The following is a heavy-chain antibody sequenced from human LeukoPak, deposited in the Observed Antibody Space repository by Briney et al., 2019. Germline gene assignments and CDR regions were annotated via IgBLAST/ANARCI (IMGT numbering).Heavy chain of an antibody. Sequence: SQTLSLTCTVSGGSISSGDYYWSWIRQPPGKGLEWIGYIYYSGSTYYNPSLKSRVTISVDTSKNQFSLKLSSVTAADTAVYYCARVLIYYDSSGYYSYYFDYWGQGTLVTVSS. D-gene: IGHD3-22*01. CDR2: IYYSGST. CDR3: ARVLIYYDSSGYYSYYFDY. V-gene: IGHV4-30-4*01. CDR1: GGSISSGDYY. J-gene: IGHJ4*02.